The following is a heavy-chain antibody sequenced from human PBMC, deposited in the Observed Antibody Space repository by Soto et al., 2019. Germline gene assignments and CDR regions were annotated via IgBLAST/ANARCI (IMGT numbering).Heavy chain of an antibody. J-gene: IGHJ6*02. V-gene: IGHV1-2*02. Sequence: ASVKVSCKASGYTFTGYYMHWVRQAPGQGLEWMGWINPNSGGTNYAQKFQGRVTMTRDTSISTAYMELSRLRSDDTAVYYCARLNYDFWSGPYGMDVWGQGTTVTVSS. CDR1: GYTFTGYY. CDR3: ARLNYDFWSGPYGMDV. CDR2: INPNSGGT. D-gene: IGHD3-3*01.